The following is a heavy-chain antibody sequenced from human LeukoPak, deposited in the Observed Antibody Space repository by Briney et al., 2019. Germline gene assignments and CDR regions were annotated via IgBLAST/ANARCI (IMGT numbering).Heavy chain of an antibody. CDR2: ISNEGGENL. CDR3: AGDDHKWGLGL. D-gene: IGHD2-8*01. Sequence: GGSLRLSCAASGFSFSGHYMTWVRQAPGKGLEWVSGISNEGGENLYYADSVNGRFSISRDGLKKMLYCQMNRLRGEDTGEYYCAGDDHKWGLGLGGQGTLVTVSS. J-gene: IGHJ4*02. CDR1: GFSFSGHY. V-gene: IGHV3-53*05.